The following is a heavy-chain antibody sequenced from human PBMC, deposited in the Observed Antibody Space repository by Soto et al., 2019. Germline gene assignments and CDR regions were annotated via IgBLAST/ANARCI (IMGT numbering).Heavy chain of an antibody. CDR3: ARQFYDSSGYFPAGFDY. D-gene: IGHD3-22*01. Sequence: QLQLQESGPGRVKPSETLSLTCTVSGGSISSSSYYWGWIRQPPGKGLEWIGSIYYSGSTYYNPSLKSRVTISEDTSKNQFSLKLSSVIAADTAVYYCARQFYDSSGYFPAGFDYWGQGTLVTVSS. CDR1: GGSISSSSYY. V-gene: IGHV4-39*01. CDR2: IYYSGST. J-gene: IGHJ4*02.